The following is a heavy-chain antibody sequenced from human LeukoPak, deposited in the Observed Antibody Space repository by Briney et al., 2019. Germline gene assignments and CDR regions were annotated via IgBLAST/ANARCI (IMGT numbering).Heavy chain of an antibody. CDR2: IGDSGVPT. CDR3: AKAVGSSGYFSRDAFDI. D-gene: IGHD3-22*01. CDR1: QFTFTSYA. V-gene: IGHV3-23*01. J-gene: IGHJ3*02. Sequence: GGSLRLSCAASQFTFTSYAMSWVRQAPGRGLEWVSSIGDSGVPTYYADSVKGRFTISRDNSQNTLYLQMNSLRADDTAVYYCAKAVGSSGYFSRDAFDIWGQGTMVTVSS.